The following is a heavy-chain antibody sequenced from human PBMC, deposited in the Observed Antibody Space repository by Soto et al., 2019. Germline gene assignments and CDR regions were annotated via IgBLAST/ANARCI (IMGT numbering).Heavy chain of an antibody. Sequence: QITLKESGPTLVKPTQTLTLTCTFSGFSLSTSGVGVGWIRQPPGKAMEWLALIYWDDDKRHSPSLKSRLTITKDTSKNQVVLTMTNMDPVDTATYCCAQERWLQPPDYWGQGTLVTVSS. CDR1: GFSLSTSGVG. J-gene: IGHJ4*02. D-gene: IGHD5-12*01. CDR2: IYWDDDK. V-gene: IGHV2-5*02. CDR3: AQERWLQPPDY.